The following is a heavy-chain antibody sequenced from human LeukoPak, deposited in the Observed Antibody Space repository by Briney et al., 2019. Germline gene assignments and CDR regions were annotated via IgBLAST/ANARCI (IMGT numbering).Heavy chain of an antibody. V-gene: IGHV3-21*01. CDR1: GFTFSTYW. J-gene: IGHJ4*02. CDR2: ISSSSSYI. D-gene: IGHD6-13*01. Sequence: GGSLRLSCVVSGFTFSTYWMSWVRQAPGKGLEWVSSISSSSSYIYYADSVKGRFTISRDNAKNSLYLQMNSLRAEDTAVYYCARGSLDVGYWGQGTLVTVSS. CDR3: ARGSLDVGY.